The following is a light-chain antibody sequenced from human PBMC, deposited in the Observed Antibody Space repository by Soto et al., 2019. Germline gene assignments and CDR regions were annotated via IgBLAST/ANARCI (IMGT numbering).Light chain of an antibody. J-gene: IGLJ1*01. CDR1: SSDVGGFNY. CDR2: DVF. V-gene: IGLV2-14*03. CDR3: NSDISTSPSV. Sequence: QSALTQDASVSGSPGQSITISFTGTSSDVGGFNYVSWYQQHPGKAPKLMIYDVFTRPSGVSNRFSGSKSGNTASLTISALQAEDEADYYCNSDISTSPSVFASGPKVTVL.